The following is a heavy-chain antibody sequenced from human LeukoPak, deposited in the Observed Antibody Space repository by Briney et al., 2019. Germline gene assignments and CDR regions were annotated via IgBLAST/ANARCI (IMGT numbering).Heavy chain of an antibody. V-gene: IGHV4-39*07. CDR3: ARVPADFWSGYVALDP. J-gene: IGHJ5*02. Sequence: SETLSLTCTVSGGSISSSSYYWGWIRQPPGKGLEWIGSIYYSGSTYYNPSLKSRVTISVDTSKNQFSLKLSSVTAADTAVYYCARVPADFWSGYVALDPWGQGTLVTVSS. CDR2: IYYSGST. D-gene: IGHD3-3*01. CDR1: GGSISSSSYY.